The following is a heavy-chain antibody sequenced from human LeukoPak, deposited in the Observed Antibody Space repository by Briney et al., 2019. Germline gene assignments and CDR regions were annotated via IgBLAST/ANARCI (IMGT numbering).Heavy chain of an antibody. CDR3: ARLFPSMVASPYFDY. CDR2: IYYSGST. Sequence: PSETLSLTCTVSGGSISSSSYYWSWIRQPPGKGLEWIGYIYYSGSTNYNPSLKSRVTISVDTSKNQFSLKLSSVTAADTAVYYCARLFPSMVASPYFDYWGQGTLVTVSS. V-gene: IGHV4-61*01. J-gene: IGHJ4*01. CDR1: GGSISSSSYY. D-gene: IGHD5-12*01.